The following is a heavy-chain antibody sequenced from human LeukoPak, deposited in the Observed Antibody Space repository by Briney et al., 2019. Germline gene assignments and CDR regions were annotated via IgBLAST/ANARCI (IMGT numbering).Heavy chain of an antibody. Sequence: GGSLRLSCAASGLTFTTSWMHWVRQAPGKGLVWVSRINKDGSSSNYADSVKGRFTISRDNAKNTLYLQMNSLRIEDTAVYYCAAATAAAGASNGMDVWGQGTTVTVSS. CDR2: INKDGSSS. D-gene: IGHD6-13*01. J-gene: IGHJ6*02. CDR3: AAATAAAGASNGMDV. CDR1: GLTFTTSW. V-gene: IGHV3-74*01.